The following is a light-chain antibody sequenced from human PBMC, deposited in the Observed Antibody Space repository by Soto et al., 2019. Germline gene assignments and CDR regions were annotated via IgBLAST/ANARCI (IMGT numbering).Light chain of an antibody. CDR2: KAS. Sequence: DIQMTQSPSTLSASVGDRVTITCRASQTISSWLAWYQQKPGKAAKLLIYKASTLKSGVTSRFSGSGSGTEFTLTISSLQPDDFATYYCQHYNSYSEAFGQGTKVDIK. V-gene: IGKV1-5*03. CDR3: QHYNSYSEA. CDR1: QTISSW. J-gene: IGKJ1*01.